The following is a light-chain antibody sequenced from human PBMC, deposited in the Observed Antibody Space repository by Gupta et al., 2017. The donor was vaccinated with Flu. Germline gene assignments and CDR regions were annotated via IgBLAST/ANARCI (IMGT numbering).Light chain of an antibody. J-gene: IGLJ2*01. CDR2: YKSDSDK. CDR1: SGINVGTYR. V-gene: IGLV5-39*01. CDR3: AIWYSSTSVV. Sequence: QPVLTQPTSLSASPGASARFTCTLRSGINVGTYRIYWYQQKPWRIPRYLLRYKSDSDKQQGAGVPSRFSGSKDASTKAGRLLISGLQSDDEADDYCAIWYSSTSVVFGGGTKLTVL.